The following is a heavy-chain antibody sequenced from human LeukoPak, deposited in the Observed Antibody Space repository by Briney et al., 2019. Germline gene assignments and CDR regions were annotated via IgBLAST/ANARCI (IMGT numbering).Heavy chain of an antibody. V-gene: IGHV3-30*02. J-gene: IGHJ3*02. Sequence: PGGSLRLSCAASGFTFGSYGMHWVRQAPGKGLEWVTFIRSDGSNKYYADSVKGRFTISRDNSKNTLYLQMNSLRAEDTAVYYCARANAFDIWGQGTMVTVSS. CDR1: GFTFGSYG. CDR3: ARANAFDI. CDR2: IRSDGSNK.